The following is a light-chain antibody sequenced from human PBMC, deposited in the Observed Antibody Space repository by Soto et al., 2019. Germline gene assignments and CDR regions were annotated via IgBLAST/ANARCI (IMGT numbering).Light chain of an antibody. CDR3: QQYCSPPLT. CDR1: QSISNSY. Sequence: EVVLTQSPGTLSLSPGARATLSCRASQSISNSYLVWYQQKPGQAPRLLIYGTSIRATGIPDRFSGSGSGTDFTLTISRLEPEDFAVYYCQQYCSPPLTFGQGTKVEIK. V-gene: IGKV3-20*01. CDR2: GTS. J-gene: IGKJ1*01.